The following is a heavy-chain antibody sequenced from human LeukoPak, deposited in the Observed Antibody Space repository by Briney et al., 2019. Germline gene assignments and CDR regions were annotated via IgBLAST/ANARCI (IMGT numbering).Heavy chain of an antibody. CDR3: AKALYYDSSGFPHGFDY. CDR1: GFTFSSYA. Sequence: PGGSLRLSCAASGFTFSSYAMSWVRQAPGKGLEWVSAISGSGGSTYYADSVKGRFTISRDNSKNTLYLQVNSLRAEDTAVYYCAKALYYDSSGFPHGFDYWGQGTLVTVSS. J-gene: IGHJ4*02. CDR2: ISGSGGST. V-gene: IGHV3-23*01. D-gene: IGHD3-22*01.